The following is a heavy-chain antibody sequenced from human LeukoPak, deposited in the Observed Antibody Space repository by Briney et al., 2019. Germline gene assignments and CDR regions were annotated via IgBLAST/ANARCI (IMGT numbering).Heavy chain of an antibody. Sequence: GGSLRLSCAASGFTFSNAWMQWVRQAPGKGLVWVSRIDGDGSSTNYADSVKGRFTISRDNAKNTLYLQMNSLRAEDTAVYYCARGYSGYFYYWGQGTLVTVSS. CDR2: IDGDGSST. CDR1: GFTFSNAW. CDR3: ARGYSGYFYY. V-gene: IGHV3-74*01. D-gene: IGHD5-12*01. J-gene: IGHJ4*02.